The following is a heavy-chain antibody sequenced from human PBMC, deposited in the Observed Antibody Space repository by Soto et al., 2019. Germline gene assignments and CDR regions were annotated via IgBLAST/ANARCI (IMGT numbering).Heavy chain of an antibody. J-gene: IGHJ4*02. CDR2: ISAYNGNT. V-gene: IGHV1-18*04. Sequence: ASVEVATKASGSPITSYGISWVRQAPGQGLEWKGWISAYNGNTNYAQKLQGRVTMTTDTSTSTAYMELRSLRSDDTAVYYCARDGGRLVPAAKYWGQGTLVTVSS. CDR1: GSPITSYG. CDR3: ARDGGRLVPAAKY. D-gene: IGHD2-2*01.